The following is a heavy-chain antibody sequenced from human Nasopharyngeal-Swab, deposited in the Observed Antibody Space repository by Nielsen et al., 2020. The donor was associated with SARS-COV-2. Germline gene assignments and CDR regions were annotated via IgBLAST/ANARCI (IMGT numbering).Heavy chain of an antibody. CDR3: AGRPYSSSYWFDP. CDR2: INHSGST. CDR1: GGSFSGYY. J-gene: IGHJ5*02. Sequence: WGSLRLSCAVYGGSFSGYYWSWIRQPPGKGLEWIGEINHSGSTNYNPSLKSRVTISVDTSKNQFSLKLSSVTAADTAVYYCAGRPYSSSYWFDPWGQGTLVTVSS. D-gene: IGHD6-6*01. V-gene: IGHV4-34*01.